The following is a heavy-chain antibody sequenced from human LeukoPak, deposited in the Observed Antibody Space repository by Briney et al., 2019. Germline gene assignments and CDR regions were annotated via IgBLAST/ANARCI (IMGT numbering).Heavy chain of an antibody. CDR3: ARVPPTLGYCSGGSCYRYNWFDP. CDR1: GYTFTSYG. D-gene: IGHD2-15*01. CDR2: ISAYNGNT. Sequence: ASVKVSCKASGYTFTSYGISWVRQAPGQGLEWMGWISAYNGNTNYARKLQGRVTMTTDTSTSTAYMELRSLRSDDTAVYYCARVPPTLGYCSGGSCYRYNWFDPWGQGTLVTVSS. V-gene: IGHV1-18*01. J-gene: IGHJ5*02.